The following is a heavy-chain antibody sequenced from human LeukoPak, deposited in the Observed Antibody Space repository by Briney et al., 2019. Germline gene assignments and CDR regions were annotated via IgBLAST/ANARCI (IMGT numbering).Heavy chain of an antibody. D-gene: IGHD6-13*01. CDR3: AREVVAAAGTVDY. J-gene: IGHJ4*02. CDR1: GYTFTSYG. CDR2: IIPIFGTA. Sequence: SVKVSCKASGYTFTSYGISWVRQAPGQGLEWMGGIIPIFGTANYAQKFQGRVTITADESTSTAYMELSSLRSEDTAVYYCAREVVAAAGTVDYWGQGTLVSVSS. V-gene: IGHV1-69*13.